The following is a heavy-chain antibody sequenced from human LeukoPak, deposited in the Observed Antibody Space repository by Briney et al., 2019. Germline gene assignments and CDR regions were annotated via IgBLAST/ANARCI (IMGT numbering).Heavy chain of an antibody. CDR1: GFTFSSYW. D-gene: IGHD2-21*02. V-gene: IGHV3-7*01. CDR2: IKQDGSEK. Sequence: GGSLRLSCAASGFTFSSYWMSWVRQAPGKGLEWVANIKQDGSEKYYVDSVKGRFTISRDNAKNSLYLQMNSLRAEDTAMYYCAKNSEPYGDHPYYFDYWGQGTLVTVSS. J-gene: IGHJ4*02. CDR3: AKNSEPYGDHPYYFDY.